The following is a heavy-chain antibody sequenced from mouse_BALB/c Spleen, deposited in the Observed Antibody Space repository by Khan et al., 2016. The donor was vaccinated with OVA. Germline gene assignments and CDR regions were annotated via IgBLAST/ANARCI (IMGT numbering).Heavy chain of an antibody. CDR3: ARAGYGSFGF. CDR2: IFPNTGDT. J-gene: IGHJ3*01. Sequence: VRLQQSGPELVKPGASVKISCKASGYTFTDYNMDWVRQSQGESLEWIGYIFPNTGDTGYNQKFKTKATLTVDSSSHTAYMELRSLTSDDSAVYFCARAGYGSFGFWGQGTLVTVSA. V-gene: IGHV1S29*02. CDR1: GYTFTDYN. D-gene: IGHD1-2*01.